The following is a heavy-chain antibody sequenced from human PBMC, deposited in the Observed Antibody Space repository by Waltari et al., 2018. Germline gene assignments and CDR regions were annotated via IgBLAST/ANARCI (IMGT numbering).Heavy chain of an antibody. V-gene: IGHV3-23*04. CDR3: AKVDYYDSSGYPDAFDI. J-gene: IGHJ3*02. D-gene: IGHD3-22*01. CDR2: ISGSGGST. CDR1: GFTFSSYA. Sequence: EVQLVESGGGLVQPGGSLRLSCAASGFTFSSYAMSWVRQAPGKGLEWVSAISGSGGSTYSAYSVKGRFTISRDNSKNTLYLQMNSLRAEDTAVYYCAKVDYYDSSGYPDAFDIWGQGTMVTVSS.